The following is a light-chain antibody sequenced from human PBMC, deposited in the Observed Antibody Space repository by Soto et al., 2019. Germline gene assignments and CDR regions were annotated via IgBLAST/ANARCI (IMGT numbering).Light chain of an antibody. CDR3: QQYGKSPKT. V-gene: IGKV3-20*01. CDR1: QSVGSNY. J-gene: IGKJ1*01. CDR2: GAS. Sequence: FFLPQSPAPLSLSPGERATLSCRASQSVGSNYLAWYQQKPGQAPRLLIYGASSRATGIADRFSGSGSGTDFTLTISRLEPEDFAVYYCQQYGKSPKTFGQGTKL.